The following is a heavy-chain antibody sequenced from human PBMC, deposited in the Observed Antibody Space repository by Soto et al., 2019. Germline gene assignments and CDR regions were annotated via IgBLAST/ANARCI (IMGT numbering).Heavy chain of an antibody. CDR2: IYYSGST. CDR1: GGSISSYY. D-gene: IGHD3-22*01. CDR3: AGTYYYDSSRGMDV. J-gene: IGHJ6*02. V-gene: IGHV4-59*01. Sequence: WVTLSLTCTVSGGSISSYYWSWIRQPPGKGLEWIGYIYYSGSTNYNPSLKSRVTISVDTSKNQFSLKLSSVTAADTAVYYCAGTYYYDSSRGMDVWGQGTTVTVSS.